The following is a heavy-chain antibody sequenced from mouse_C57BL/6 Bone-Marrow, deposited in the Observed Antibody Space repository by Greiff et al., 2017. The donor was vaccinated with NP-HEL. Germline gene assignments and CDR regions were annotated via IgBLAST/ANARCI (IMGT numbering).Heavy chain of an antibody. Sequence: QVQLQQPGAELVRPGSSVKLSCKASGYTFTSYWMDWVKQRPGQGLEWIGNIYPSDSETHYNQKFKDKATLTVDKSSSTAYMQLSSLTSEDSAVYYCAREDDYNPWYFDVWGTGTTVTVSS. CDR3: AREDDYNPWYFDV. J-gene: IGHJ1*03. D-gene: IGHD2-4*01. V-gene: IGHV1-61*01. CDR2: IYPSDSET. CDR1: GYTFTSYW.